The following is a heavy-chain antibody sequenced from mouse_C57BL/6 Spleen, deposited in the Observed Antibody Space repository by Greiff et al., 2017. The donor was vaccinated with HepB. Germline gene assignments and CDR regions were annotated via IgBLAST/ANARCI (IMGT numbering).Heavy chain of an antibody. Sequence: EVKLVESGGGLVKPGGSLKLSCAASGFTFSSYTMSWVRQTPEKRLEWVATISGGGGNTYYPDSVKGRFTISRDNAKNTLYLQMSSLRSEDTALYYCARHAHYYGSSYDGAWFAYWGQGTLVTVSA. J-gene: IGHJ3*01. CDR2: ISGGGGNT. CDR1: GFTFSSYT. V-gene: IGHV5-9*01. CDR3: ARHAHYYGSSYDGAWFAY. D-gene: IGHD1-1*01.